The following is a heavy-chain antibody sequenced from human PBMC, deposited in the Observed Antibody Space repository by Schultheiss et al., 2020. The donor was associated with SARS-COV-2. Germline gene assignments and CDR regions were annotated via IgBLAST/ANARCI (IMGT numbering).Heavy chain of an antibody. CDR2: INPNNGDT. D-gene: IGHD3-3*01. Sequence: ASVKVSCKASGYTFTAYFLHWVRQAPGQGLEWMGRINPNNGDTNYAQKFQGRVTITADESTSTAYMELSSLRSEDTAVYYCARGLLGVGTPLDVWGKGTTVTVSS. CDR3: ARGLLGVGTPLDV. V-gene: IGHV1-2*06. CDR1: GYTFTAYF. J-gene: IGHJ6*04.